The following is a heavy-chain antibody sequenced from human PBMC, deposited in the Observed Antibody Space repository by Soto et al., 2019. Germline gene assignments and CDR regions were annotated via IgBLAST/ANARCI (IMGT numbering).Heavy chain of an antibody. V-gene: IGHV1-2*04. J-gene: IGHJ3*02. CDR2: INPNSGGT. Sequence: GASVKVSCKASGYTFTGYYMHWVRQAPGQGLEWMGWINPNSGGTNYAQKFQGWVTMTRDTSISTAYMELSRLRSDDTAVYYCARGLEGIAAAGAYDAFDIWGHGTLVTVS. D-gene: IGHD6-25*01. CDR1: GYTFTGYY. CDR3: ARGLEGIAAAGAYDAFDI.